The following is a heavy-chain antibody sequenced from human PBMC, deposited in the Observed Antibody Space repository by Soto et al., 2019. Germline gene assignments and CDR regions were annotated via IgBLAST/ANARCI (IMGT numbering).Heavy chain of an antibody. J-gene: IGHJ6*04. V-gene: IGHV1-18*01. D-gene: IGHD4-17*01. CDR2: ISAYNGNT. Sequence: GASVKVSCKASGYTFTSYGISWVRQAPGQGLEWMGWISAYNGNTNYAQKLQGRVTMTTDTSTSTAYMELRSLRSDDTAVYYCARAHDYGDYNGAMDVWGKGTTVTVSS. CDR3: ARAHDYGDYNGAMDV. CDR1: GYTFTSYG.